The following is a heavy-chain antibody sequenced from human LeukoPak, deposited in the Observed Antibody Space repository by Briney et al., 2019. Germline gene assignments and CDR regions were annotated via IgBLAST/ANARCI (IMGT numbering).Heavy chain of an antibody. V-gene: IGHV1-2*02. CDR2: ISPNSGGT. CDR1: GYTFTGYY. CDR3: ARDRRPIAARSANWFDP. J-gene: IGHJ5*02. D-gene: IGHD6-6*01. Sequence: ASVKVSCKASGYTFTGYYMHWVRQAPGQGLEWMGWISPNSGGTNYAQKFQGRVTMTRDTSISTAYMELSRLRSDDTAVYYCARDRRPIAARSANWFDPWGQGTLVTVSS.